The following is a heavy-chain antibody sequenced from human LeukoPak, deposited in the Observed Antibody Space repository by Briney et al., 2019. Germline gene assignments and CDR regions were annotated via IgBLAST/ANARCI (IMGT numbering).Heavy chain of an antibody. D-gene: IGHD3-22*01. Sequence: SETLSLTCTVSGGSISSGSFYWSWIRQSAGKGLEWIGRVYTSGNTNYNPSLKRRVTISLDTSKNQFSLKLSSVTAADTAVYYCVRDFSYYDSRDYWGQGTLVTVSS. CDR3: VRDFSYYDSRDY. CDR1: GGSISSGSFY. CDR2: VYTSGNT. V-gene: IGHV4-61*02. J-gene: IGHJ4*02.